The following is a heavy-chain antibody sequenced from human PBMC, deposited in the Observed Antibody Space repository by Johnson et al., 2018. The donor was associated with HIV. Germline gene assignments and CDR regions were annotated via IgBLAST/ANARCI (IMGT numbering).Heavy chain of an antibody. CDR3: ARDLDSSSSEDAFDI. CDR1: EFTVSSNY. CDR2: IYSGGST. Sequence: MQLVESGGGLIQPGGSLRLSCAASEFTVSSNYMSWVRQAPGKGLEWVSVIYSGGSTYYADSVKGRFTISRDNAKNSLYLQMNSLRAEDTALYYCARDLDSSSSEDAFDIWGQGTLVTVSS. J-gene: IGHJ3*02. V-gene: IGHV3-53*01. D-gene: IGHD6-6*01.